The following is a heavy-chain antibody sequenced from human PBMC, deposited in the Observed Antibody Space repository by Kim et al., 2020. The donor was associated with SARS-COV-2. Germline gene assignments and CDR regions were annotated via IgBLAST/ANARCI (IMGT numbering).Heavy chain of an antibody. Sequence: SVKGRFHASRDNAKNSLYLKMNSLRAEDTALYYCAKGGYYDSSGYFPSDYWGQGTLVTVSS. D-gene: IGHD3-22*01. V-gene: IGHV3-9*01. CDR3: AKGGYYDSSGYFPSDY. J-gene: IGHJ4*02.